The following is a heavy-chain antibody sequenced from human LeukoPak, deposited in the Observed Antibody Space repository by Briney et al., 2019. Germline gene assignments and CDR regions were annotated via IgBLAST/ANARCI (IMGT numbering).Heavy chain of an antibody. CDR2: IYYSGGT. V-gene: IGHV4-59*01. J-gene: IGHJ5*02. Sequence: SETLSLTCTVSGGSITTYYWSWIRQSPGKGLEWIGYIYYSGGTNYNPSLKSRVTLSIDASKNQFSLRLSSVTAADMAIYYCARDNPANWFDPWGQGTLVTVSS. CDR3: ARDNPANWFDP. D-gene: IGHD1-14*01. CDR1: GGSITTYY.